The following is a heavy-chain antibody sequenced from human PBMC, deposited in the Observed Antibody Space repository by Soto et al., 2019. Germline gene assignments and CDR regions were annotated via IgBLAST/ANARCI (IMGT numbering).Heavy chain of an antibody. J-gene: IGHJ3*02. V-gene: IGHV4-34*01. CDR1: GGSFSGYY. CDR3: ARIYCSGGSCYHNAFDI. Sequence: SETLSLTCAVCGGSFSGYYWSWIRQPPGKGLEWIGEINHSGSTNYNPSLKSRVTISVDTSKNQFSLKLSSVTAADTAVYYCARIYCSGGSCYHNAFDIWGQGTMVTVSS. D-gene: IGHD2-15*01. CDR2: INHSGST.